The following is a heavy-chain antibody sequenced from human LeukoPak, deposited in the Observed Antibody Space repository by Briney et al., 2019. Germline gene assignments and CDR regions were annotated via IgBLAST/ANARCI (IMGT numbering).Heavy chain of an antibody. V-gene: IGHV3-74*01. D-gene: IGHD2/OR15-2a*01. Sequence: GGSLRLSCAASGNYWMHWVRQAPGKGLVWVSHINSDGSWTSYADSVKGRFTISKDNAKNTVYLQMNNLRAEDTAVYYCVSLYETYWGRGILVTVSS. J-gene: IGHJ4*02. CDR1: GNYW. CDR2: INSDGSWT. CDR3: VSLYETY.